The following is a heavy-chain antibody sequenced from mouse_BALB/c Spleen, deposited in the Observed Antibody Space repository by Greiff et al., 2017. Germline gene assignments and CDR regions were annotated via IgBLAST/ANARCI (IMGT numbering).Heavy chain of an antibody. CDR2: INPGSGGT. D-gene: IGHD4-1*01. V-gene: IGHV1-54*01. CDR3: ARTGRGAMDD. J-gene: IGHJ4*01. Sequence: VQLQESGAELVRPGTSVKVSCKASGYAFTNYLIEWVKQRPGQGLEWIGVINPGSGGTNYNEKFKGKATLTADKSSSTAYMQLSSLTSDDSAVYFCARTGRGAMDDGGQGTSVTVSS. CDR1: GYAFTNYL.